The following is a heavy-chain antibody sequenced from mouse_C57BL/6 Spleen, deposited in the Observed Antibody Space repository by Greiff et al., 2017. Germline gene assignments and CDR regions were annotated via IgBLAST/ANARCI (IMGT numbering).Heavy chain of an antibody. Sequence: QVQLQQPGAELVRPGTSVKLSCKASGYTFTSYWMHWVKQRPGQGLEWIGVIDPSDSYTNYNQKFKGKATLTVDTSSSTAYMQLISLTSEDSAVYYCARRGYYDYAYYFDYWGQGTTLTVSS. D-gene: IGHD2-4*01. CDR1: GYTFTSYW. CDR2: IDPSDSYT. CDR3: ARRGYYDYAYYFDY. V-gene: IGHV1-59*01. J-gene: IGHJ2*01.